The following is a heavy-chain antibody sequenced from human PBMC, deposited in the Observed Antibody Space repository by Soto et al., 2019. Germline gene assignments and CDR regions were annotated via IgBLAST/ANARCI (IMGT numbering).Heavy chain of an antibody. Sequence: EVQLLESGGGLVQPGGSLRLSCAASGFTFSSYSMSWVRQAPGKGLEWVSGFRTGGDDGTTYYADSVKGRLTISRDNAKNSLYLQMNRLRAEDTAVYYWARAAPAEYYYYYYGMDVWGQGTTVTVS. CDR2: FRTGGDDGTT. CDR3: ARAAPAEYYYYYYGMDV. J-gene: IGHJ6*02. CDR1: GFTFSSYS. D-gene: IGHD6-25*01. V-gene: IGHV3-23*01.